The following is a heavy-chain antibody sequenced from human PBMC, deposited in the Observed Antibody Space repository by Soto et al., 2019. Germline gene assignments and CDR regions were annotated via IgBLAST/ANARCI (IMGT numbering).Heavy chain of an antibody. J-gene: IGHJ4*02. D-gene: IGHD6-19*01. Sequence: QVHLVQSGTEVKKPGASVKISCKASGYIFSSYGISWVRQAPGQGLEWMGWISAYNGNTNYAQKVQGRVTMTTDTSTSTAYMELRSLRSDDTAVFYCVRDSGWYRTHDFDLWGQGTLVTVSS. CDR1: GYIFSSYG. CDR3: VRDSGWYRTHDFDL. CDR2: ISAYNGNT. V-gene: IGHV1-18*01.